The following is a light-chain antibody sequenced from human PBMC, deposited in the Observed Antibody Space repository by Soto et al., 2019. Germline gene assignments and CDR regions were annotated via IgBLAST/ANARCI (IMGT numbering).Light chain of an antibody. Sequence: EIVLTQSPATLSLSPGERATLSCRASQSVTSYLAWYQQTPGQPPRLLIYDASNRAAGIPARFSGSGSGTDFTLSISSLEPEDFAVYYCQQRDNWPPTWTFGQGTKVDI. V-gene: IGKV3-11*01. J-gene: IGKJ1*01. CDR1: QSVTSY. CDR3: QQRDNWPPTWT. CDR2: DAS.